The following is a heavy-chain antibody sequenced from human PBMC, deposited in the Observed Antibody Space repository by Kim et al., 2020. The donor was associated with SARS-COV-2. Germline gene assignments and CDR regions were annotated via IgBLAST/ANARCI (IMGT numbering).Heavy chain of an antibody. CDR2: INHSGST. Sequence: SETLSLTCAVYGGSFSGYYWSWIRQPPGKGLEWIGEINHSGSTNYNPSLKSRVTISVDTSKNQFSLKLSSVTAADTAVYYCARGGGAHPKGANWFDPWGQGTLVTVSS. D-gene: IGHD3-16*01. J-gene: IGHJ5*02. CDR1: GGSFSGYY. CDR3: ARGGGAHPKGANWFDP. V-gene: IGHV4-34*01.